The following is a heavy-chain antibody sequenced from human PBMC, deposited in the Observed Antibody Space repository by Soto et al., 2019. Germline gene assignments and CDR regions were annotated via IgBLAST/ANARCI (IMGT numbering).Heavy chain of an antibody. V-gene: IGHV1-69*13. J-gene: IGHJ6*02. CDR2: IIPIFGTA. CDR3: AREKYSSSGHGLYSYGMDV. Sequence: GASVKVSCKASGGTFSSYAISWVRQAPGQGLEWMGGIIPIFGTANYAQKFQGRVTITADESTSTAYMELSSLRSEDTAVYYCAREKYSSSGHGLYSYGMDVWGQGTTVTVSS. D-gene: IGHD6-6*01. CDR1: GGTFSSYA.